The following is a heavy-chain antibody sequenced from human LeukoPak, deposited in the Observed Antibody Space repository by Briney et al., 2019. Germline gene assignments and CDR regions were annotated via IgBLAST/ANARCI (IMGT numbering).Heavy chain of an antibody. CDR3: ARGDSHYYYMDV. J-gene: IGHJ6*03. D-gene: IGHD3-22*01. V-gene: IGHV1-2*02. CDR1: GYTFTGYY. CDR2: INPNSGDT. Sequence: ASVKVSCKVSGYTFTGYYMHWVRQAPGQGLEWMGWINPNSGDTNYAQKFQGRVTMTRDTSISTAYMELSRLRSDDTAVYYCARGDSHYYYMDVWGRGTTVSVSS.